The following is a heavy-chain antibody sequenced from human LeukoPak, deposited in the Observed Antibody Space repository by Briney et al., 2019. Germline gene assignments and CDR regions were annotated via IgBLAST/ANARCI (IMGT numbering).Heavy chain of an antibody. Sequence: PGGSLRLSFEASGFTFRTYGMHWVRQAPGKGLEWVAVISYDGSSEHYADSVKGRFTISRDNFKNTLFLQMNSVRTEDTAMYYCAKSFFSTVTTNPNYFDPWGQGTLVIVSS. CDR1: GFTFRTYG. V-gene: IGHV3-30*18. CDR2: ISYDGSSE. J-gene: IGHJ5*02. D-gene: IGHD4-17*01. CDR3: AKSFFSTVTTNPNYFDP.